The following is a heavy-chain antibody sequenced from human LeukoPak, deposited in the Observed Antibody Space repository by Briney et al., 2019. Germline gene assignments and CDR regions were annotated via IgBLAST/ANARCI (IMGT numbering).Heavy chain of an antibody. CDR1: GFTFSSFD. Sequence: PGGSLRLSCAASGFTFSSFDMNWVRQAPGKGLEWVSSISTSSSYIYYRDSVKGRFTISRDDAKNSLYLQMNSLRAEDTAVYYCARADCSGSTCYLRRSWFDPWGQGTLVTVSS. CDR3: ARADCSGSTCYLRRSWFDP. D-gene: IGHD2-2*01. J-gene: IGHJ5*02. CDR2: ISTSSSYI. V-gene: IGHV3-21*01.